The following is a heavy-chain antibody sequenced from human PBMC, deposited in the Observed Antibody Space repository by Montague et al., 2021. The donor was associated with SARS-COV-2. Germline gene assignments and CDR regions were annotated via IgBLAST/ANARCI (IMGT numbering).Heavy chain of an antibody. V-gene: IGHV3-23*01. Sequence: SLRLSCAVSGFTFSSYAMSWVRQAPGKRLEWVSVISGSGGSTYYADSVKGRFTISRDNSKNTLYLQMNSLRAEDTAVYYCAKGLSSGSYYSSYFDYWGQGTVVTGS. J-gene: IGHJ4*02. D-gene: IGHD3-10*01. CDR2: ISGSGGST. CDR3: AKGLSSGSYYSSYFDY. CDR1: GFTFSSYA.